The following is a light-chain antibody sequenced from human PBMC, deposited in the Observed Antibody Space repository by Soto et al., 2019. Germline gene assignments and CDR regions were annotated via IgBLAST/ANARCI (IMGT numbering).Light chain of an antibody. CDR2: GAS. CDR3: RQYGSSPLT. J-gene: IGKJ4*01. Sequence: EIVLTQSPDTLSLSPGESATLSCRASQSVSSNYLAWYQQQPGQAPRLLIYGASSRATGIPDRFSGSGSGTDFTLIISRLEPEDFGVYYCRQYGSSPLTFGGGTKVEIK. V-gene: IGKV3-20*01. CDR1: QSVSSNY.